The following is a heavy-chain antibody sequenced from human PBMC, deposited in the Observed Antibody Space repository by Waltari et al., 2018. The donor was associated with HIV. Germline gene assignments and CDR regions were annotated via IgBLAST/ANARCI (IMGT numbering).Heavy chain of an antibody. CDR2: IYSGGST. Sequence: EVQLVESGGGLVQPGGSLSLSCAASGFTVSSTYLRWVRQAPGKGLEWVSVIYSGGSTYYADSVKGRFTISRDNSKNTLYLQMNSLRAEDTAVYYCASIAYCGGDCYPRGMDVWGQGTTVTVSS. CDR1: GFTVSSTY. D-gene: IGHD2-21*02. J-gene: IGHJ6*02. V-gene: IGHV3-66*01. CDR3: ASIAYCGGDCYPRGMDV.